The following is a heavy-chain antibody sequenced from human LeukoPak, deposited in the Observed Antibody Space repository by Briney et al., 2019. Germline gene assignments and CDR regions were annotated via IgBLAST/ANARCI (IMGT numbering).Heavy chain of an antibody. Sequence: SETLSLTCTVSGGSISGYYWSWIRQSPERGLEWIGCVYYSGSTKYNASLKSRVTISEDTSKNQFSLELSSVTAADTAVYYCARALAGIATSGTFCFDYWGQGSLVTVSS. V-gene: IGHV4-59*01. J-gene: IGHJ4*02. CDR3: ARALAGIATSGTFCFDY. CDR1: GGSISGYY. CDR2: VYYSGST. D-gene: IGHD6-13*01.